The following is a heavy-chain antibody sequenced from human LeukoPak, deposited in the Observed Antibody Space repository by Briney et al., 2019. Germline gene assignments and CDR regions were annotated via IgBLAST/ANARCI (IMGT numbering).Heavy chain of an antibody. CDR2: INWNGGST. CDR3: ARGSIAIYYYDSSGYFDY. V-gene: IGHV3-20*04. D-gene: IGHD3-22*01. Sequence: GGSLRLSCAASGFNFNDYGMSWVRQAPGKGLEWVSGINWNGGSTGYADSVKGRSTISRDNAKNSLYLQMNSLRAEDTAFYYCARGSIAIYYYDSSGYFDYWGQGTLVTVSS. J-gene: IGHJ4*02. CDR1: GFNFNDYG.